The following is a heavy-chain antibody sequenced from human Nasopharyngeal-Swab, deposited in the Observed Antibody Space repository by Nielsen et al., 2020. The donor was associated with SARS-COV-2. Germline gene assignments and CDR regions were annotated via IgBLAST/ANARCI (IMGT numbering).Heavy chain of an antibody. CDR3: VRDGYFDWSFGY. CDR2: ISTTSDYI. D-gene: IGHD3-9*01. CDR1: GFTFSDYW. J-gene: IGHJ4*02. Sequence: GGSLRLSCGGSGFTFSDYWMNWVRQAPGKGLEWVSSISTTSDYIYYADSVKGRFTISRDNARNSLHLQMHSLRAEDTAVYYCVRDGYFDWSFGYWGQGTLVTVSS. V-gene: IGHV3-21*01.